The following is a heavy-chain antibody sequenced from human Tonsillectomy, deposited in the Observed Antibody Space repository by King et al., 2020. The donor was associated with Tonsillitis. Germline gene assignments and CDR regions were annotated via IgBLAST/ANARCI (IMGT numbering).Heavy chain of an antibody. V-gene: IGHV3-30*04. CDR1: GFTFSSYA. J-gene: IGHJ6*03. CDR2: ISYDGSNK. D-gene: IGHD3-3*01. Sequence: VQLVESGGGVVQPGRSLRLSCAASGFTFSSYAMHWVRQAPGKGLEWVAVISYDGSNKYYADSVKGRFTISRDNSKNTLYLQMNSLRAEDTAVYYCAREPYDFWSGYYYYYMDVWGKGTTVTVSS. CDR3: AREPYDFWSGYYYYYMDV.